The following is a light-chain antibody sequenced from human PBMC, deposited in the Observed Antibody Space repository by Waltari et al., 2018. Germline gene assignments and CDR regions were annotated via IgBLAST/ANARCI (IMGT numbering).Light chain of an antibody. CDR3: QSYDSSPSGFYV. CDR2: GNS. J-gene: IGLJ1*01. CDR1: SSNIGAGYD. V-gene: IGLV1-40*01. Sequence: QSVLTQPPSVSGAPGQRVPIPCTGSSSNIGAGYDVHWYQQLPGTAPKLLIYGNSNRPSGVPDRFSGSKSGTSASLAITGLQAEDEADYYCQSYDSSPSGFYVFGTGTKVTVL.